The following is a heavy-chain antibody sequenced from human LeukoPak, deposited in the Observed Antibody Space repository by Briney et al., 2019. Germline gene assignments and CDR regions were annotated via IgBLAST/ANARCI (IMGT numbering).Heavy chain of an antibody. CDR1: GFTVITND. V-gene: IGHV3-53*01. D-gene: IGHD1-14*01. CDR2: LYSDGNT. Sequence: GGSLSLSCAASGFTVITNDRTWVRQAPGKGPEWNSVLYSDGNTKYADSVQGRFTISTDNSKNTQYLEMSSLSPDDTAVYYCARGVEPLAANTLAYWGQGTLVTVSS. J-gene: IGHJ4*02. CDR3: ARGVEPLAANTLAY.